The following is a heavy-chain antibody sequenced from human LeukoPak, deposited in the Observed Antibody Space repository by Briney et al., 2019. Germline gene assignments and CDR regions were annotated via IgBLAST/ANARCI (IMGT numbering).Heavy chain of an antibody. J-gene: IGHJ6*02. CDR1: GFTFSSYA. V-gene: IGHV3-23*01. Sequence: GGPLRLSCAASGFTFSSYAMSWVRQAPGKGLEWVSAISGSGGSTYYADSVKGRFTISRDNSKNTLYLQMNSLRAEDTAVYYCAKGEAYYYYGMDVWGQGTTVTVSS. CDR2: ISGSGGST. CDR3: AKGEAYYYYGMDV.